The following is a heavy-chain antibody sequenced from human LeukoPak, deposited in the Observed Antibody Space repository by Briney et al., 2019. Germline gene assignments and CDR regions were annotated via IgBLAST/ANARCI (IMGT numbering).Heavy chain of an antibody. J-gene: IGHJ4*02. CDR1: GGSLSSYY. V-gene: IGHV4-59*01. CDR3: ASTPIGYSSGWYYFDY. D-gene: IGHD6-19*01. CDR2: IYYSGST. Sequence: PSETLSLTRTVSGGSLSSYYWSWIRQPPGKGLEWIGYIYYSGSTNYNPSLKSRVTISVDTSKNQFSLKLSSVTAADTAVYYCASTPIGYSSGWYYFDYWGQGTLVTVSS.